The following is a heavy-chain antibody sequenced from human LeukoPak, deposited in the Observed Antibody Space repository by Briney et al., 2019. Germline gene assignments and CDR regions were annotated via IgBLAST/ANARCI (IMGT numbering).Heavy chain of an antibody. CDR1: GYTFSGYY. Sequence: ASVKVSCKTSGYTFSGYYIRWVRQDPGQGLEWMGRINPVSGGTNYAQQFQGRVTMTRDTSIGTVYMEVTSLISDDTAVYYCARDLSSTPHWELDYWGQGTRVTVSS. V-gene: IGHV1-2*06. CDR2: INPVSGGT. CDR3: ARDLSSTPHWELDY. D-gene: IGHD1-26*01. J-gene: IGHJ4*02.